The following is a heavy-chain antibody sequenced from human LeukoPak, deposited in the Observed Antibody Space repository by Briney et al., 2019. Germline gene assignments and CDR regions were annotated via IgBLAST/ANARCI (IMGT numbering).Heavy chain of an antibody. Sequence: ASVKLSCKASGGTFSSYAISWVRQAPGQGLEWMGGIIHIFGTANYAQKFQGRVTITADKSTSTAYMELSSMRSEDTAVYYCARSVPFYGSGTYARKNDFDYWGQGTLVTVSS. CDR2: IIHIFGTA. V-gene: IGHV1-69*06. J-gene: IGHJ4*02. CDR3: ARSVPFYGSGTYARKNDFDY. CDR1: GGTFSSYA. D-gene: IGHD3-10*01.